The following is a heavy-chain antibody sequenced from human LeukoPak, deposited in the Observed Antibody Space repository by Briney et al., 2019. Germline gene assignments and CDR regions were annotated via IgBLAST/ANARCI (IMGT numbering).Heavy chain of an antibody. Sequence: ASVKVSCKASGYTFTGYYMHWVRQAPGQGLEWMGWINPNSGGTNYAQKFQGRVTMTRDTSISTAYMELSRLRADDTAVYYCARGTGEGYTYGRYYFDYWGQGTLVTVSS. V-gene: IGHV1-2*02. CDR3: ARGTGEGYTYGRYYFDY. J-gene: IGHJ4*02. CDR2: INPNSGGT. CDR1: GYTFTGYY. D-gene: IGHD5-18*01.